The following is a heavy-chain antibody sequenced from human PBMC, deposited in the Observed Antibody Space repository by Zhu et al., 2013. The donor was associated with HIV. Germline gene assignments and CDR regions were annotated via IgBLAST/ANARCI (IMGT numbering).Heavy chain of an antibody. J-gene: IGHJ1*01. Sequence: VQLVQSGAEVKKPGSSVKVSCKASGGTFSSYAISWVRQAPGRGLEWMGWINPNSGGTNYAQKFQGRVTITADESTSTAYMELSSLRSEDTAVYYCASLTYDSSGYQHWGQGTLVTVSS. V-gene: IGHV1-69*01. CDR1: GGTFSSYA. D-gene: IGHD3-22*01. CDR3: ASLTYDSSGYQH. CDR2: INPNSGGT.